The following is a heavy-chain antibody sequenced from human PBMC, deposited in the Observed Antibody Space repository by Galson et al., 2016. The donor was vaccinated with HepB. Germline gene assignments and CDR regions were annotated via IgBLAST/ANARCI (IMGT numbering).Heavy chain of an antibody. Sequence: SVKVSCKASGDTFPNYGISWVRQAPGQGLEWMGWIRVYNGNTEYTEKLQGRVTMTIETSTSTTYMELRSLTSDDTAVYYCARVPIWSGYYNDAFDIWGQGTMVTVSS. CDR2: IRVYNGNT. CDR3: ARVPIWSGYYNDAFDI. V-gene: IGHV1-18*01. D-gene: IGHD3-3*01. J-gene: IGHJ3*02. CDR1: GDTFPNYG.